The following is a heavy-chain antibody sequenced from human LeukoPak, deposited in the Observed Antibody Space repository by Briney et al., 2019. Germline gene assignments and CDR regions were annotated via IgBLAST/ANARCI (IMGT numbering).Heavy chain of an antibody. V-gene: IGHV4-4*07. CDR2: IFTSGST. Sequence: LETPSLTLPVSGGPISSLYWGWIRQPARKGLEWIGHIFTSGSTNYNPSLKGRVTMSIDTSKNQFSLKLSSVTAADTAVYYCARQQSHLTCFDPWGQGTLVTVSS. CDR3: ARQQSHLTCFDP. J-gene: IGHJ5*02. D-gene: IGHD1/OR15-1a*01. CDR1: GGPISSLY.